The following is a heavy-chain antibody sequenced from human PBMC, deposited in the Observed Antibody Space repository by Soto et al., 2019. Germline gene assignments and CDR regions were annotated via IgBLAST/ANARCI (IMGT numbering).Heavy chain of an antibody. CDR2: ISSDVVNY. CDR3: ARGGAWTPEGLGY. V-gene: IGHV3-30-3*01. J-gene: IGHJ4*02. CDR1: GFTFSSFA. Sequence: QVQLVESGGGVVQPGRSLRLSCAASGFTFSSFAMHWVRQAPGKGLEWLAVISSDVVNYYYAESVKGRFTISRENSKNTLYLKMNSLRNEDTAVYYCARGGAWTPEGLGYWGQGTLVTVSS. D-gene: IGHD2-15*01.